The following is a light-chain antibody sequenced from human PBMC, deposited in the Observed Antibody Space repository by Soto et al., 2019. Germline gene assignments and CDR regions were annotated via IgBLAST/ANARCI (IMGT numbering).Light chain of an antibody. V-gene: IGKV1-5*01. CDR1: QDVHTW. CDR3: QQDNTYPKR. Sequence: FPMTHSPCPRFTSVVCTAITNCRASQDVHTWLAWYQQKPGKAPKLLIYDASRLESGVPSRFSGSGSGTEFTLTISSLQPDDFTTYYCQQDNTYPKRFCQGAMADVK. J-gene: IGKJ1*01. CDR2: DAS.